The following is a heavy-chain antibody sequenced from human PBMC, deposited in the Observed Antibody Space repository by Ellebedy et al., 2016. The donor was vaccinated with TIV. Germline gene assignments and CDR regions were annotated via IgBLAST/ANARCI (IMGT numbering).Heavy chain of an antibody. CDR3: ARGGDYYGMDV. V-gene: IGHV1-2*04. Sequence: ASVKVSXXASGYTFTDSYIHWVRQAPGQGLEWMGWINPNSGGTNYAQKFQGWVTMTRDTYISTAYMELSRLRSDDTAVYYCARGGDYYGMDVWGQGTTVTVSS. CDR1: GYTFTDSY. CDR2: INPNSGGT. D-gene: IGHD2-21*01. J-gene: IGHJ6*02.